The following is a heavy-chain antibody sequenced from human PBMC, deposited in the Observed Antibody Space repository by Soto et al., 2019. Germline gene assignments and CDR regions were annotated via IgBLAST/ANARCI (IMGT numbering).Heavy chain of an antibody. CDR3: ARGPPINVVTTTSYWYFDL. V-gene: IGHV4-59*01. CDR1: GGSISSYY. CDR2: IYYSGTT. J-gene: IGHJ2*01. Sequence: QVQLQESDPGLVKPSETLSLTCAVSGGSISSYYWSWIRQPPGKGLEWIGHIYYSGTTNYSPSLKSRVIISIDTSKNQFSLNLNSVTAADTAVYYCARGPPINVVTTTSYWYFDLWGRGTLVTVSS. D-gene: IGHD2-15*01.